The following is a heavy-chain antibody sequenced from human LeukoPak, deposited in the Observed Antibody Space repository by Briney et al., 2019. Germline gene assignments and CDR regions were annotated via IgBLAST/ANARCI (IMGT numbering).Heavy chain of an antibody. CDR1: GFTFSGDW. CDR2: IKQDGSEQ. Sequence: GGSLSLSCAASGFTFSGDWMNWVRQAPGKGPEWLANIKQDGSEQHYVDSVKGRFTISRDNAKNSLYLQMDSLRAEDMALYYCARDGWAHGAFDYWGQGVLVTVSS. J-gene: IGHJ4*02. V-gene: IGHV3-7*01. CDR3: ARDGWAHGAFDY. D-gene: IGHD3-10*01.